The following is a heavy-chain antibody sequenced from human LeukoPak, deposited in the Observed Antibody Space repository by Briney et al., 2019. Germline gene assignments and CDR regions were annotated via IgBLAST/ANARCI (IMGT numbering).Heavy chain of an antibody. D-gene: IGHD2-15*01. CDR2: INHSGST. Sequence: SGTLSLTCAVSGGSISSSNWWSWVRQPPGKGLEWIGEINHSGSTNYNPSLKSRVTISVDTSKNQFSLKLSSVTAADTAVYYCASPSLSEDGWFDPWGQGTLVTVSS. CDR1: GGSISSSNW. CDR3: ASPSLSEDGWFDP. J-gene: IGHJ5*02. V-gene: IGHV4-4*02.